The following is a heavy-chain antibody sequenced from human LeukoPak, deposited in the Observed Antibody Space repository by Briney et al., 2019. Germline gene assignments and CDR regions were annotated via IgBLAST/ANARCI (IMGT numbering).Heavy chain of an antibody. D-gene: IGHD6-13*01. CDR2: ISSSSSTI. Sequence: GRSLRLSCAASGFTFSSYGMHWVRQAPGKGLEWVSYISSSSSTIYYADSVKGRFTISRDNAKNSLYLQMNSLRAEDTAVYYCARGVIAAAGIFDYWGQGTLVTVSS. J-gene: IGHJ4*02. CDR1: GFTFSSYG. V-gene: IGHV3-48*04. CDR3: ARGVIAAAGIFDY.